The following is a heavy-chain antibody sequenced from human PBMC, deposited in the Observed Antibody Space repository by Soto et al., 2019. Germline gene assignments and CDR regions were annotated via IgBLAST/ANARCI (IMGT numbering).Heavy chain of an antibody. J-gene: IGHJ6*04. CDR3: ARDRYQLLYGDYYYYGMDV. Sequence: SVKVSCKASGGTFSSYAISWVRQAPGQGLEWMGGIIPIFGTANYAQKFQGRVTITADKSTSTAYMELSSLRSEDTAVYYCARDRYQLLYGDYYYYGMDVWGKVTTVTVSS. V-gene: IGHV1-69*06. CDR1: GGTFSSYA. CDR2: IIPIFGTA. D-gene: IGHD2-2*02.